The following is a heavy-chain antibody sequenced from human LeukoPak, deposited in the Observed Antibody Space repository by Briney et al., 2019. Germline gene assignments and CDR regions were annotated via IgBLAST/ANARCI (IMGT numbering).Heavy chain of an antibody. J-gene: IGHJ6*02. CDR1: GFTFRSHG. D-gene: IGHD6-13*01. V-gene: IGHV3-33*01. Sequence: PGGSLRLSCAASGFTFRSHGIHWVRQAPGRGLEWVAFIWYDGSNKDYADSVKGRFTISRDNSKNTLHLQVNSLRVEDTAVYYCARDGQQLAPYGMDVWGQGTTVTVSS. CDR3: ARDGQQLAPYGMDV. CDR2: IWYDGSNK.